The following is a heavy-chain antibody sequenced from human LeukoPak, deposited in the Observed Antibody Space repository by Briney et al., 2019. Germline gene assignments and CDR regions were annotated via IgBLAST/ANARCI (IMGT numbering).Heavy chain of an antibody. CDR2: INWNGGST. J-gene: IGHJ6*03. V-gene: IGHV3-20*04. CDR1: GFTFDDYG. D-gene: IGHD1-26*01. Sequence: GGSLRLSCAASGFTFDDYGMSWVRHAPGKGLEWVSGINWNGGSTVYADSVKGRFTISRDNAKNSLYVQMNSLRAEDTALYYCARESPSGSYSYYYYMDVWGKGTTVTVSS. CDR3: ARESPSGSYSYYYYMDV.